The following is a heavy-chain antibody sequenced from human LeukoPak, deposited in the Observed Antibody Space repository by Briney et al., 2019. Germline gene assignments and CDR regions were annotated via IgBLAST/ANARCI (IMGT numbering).Heavy chain of an antibody. CDR3: ARGEGGYNYAF. CDR1: GYSFTSYW. J-gene: IGHJ4*02. CDR2: INPADPDT. D-gene: IGHD5-24*01. Sequence: GESLKISCKASGYSFTSYWIAWVRQMPGKGLEWMGIINPADPDTRYSLSIQGQVTISADRSISTAYLQWSSLKASGTAMYYCARGEGGYNYAFWGQGTLVSVSS. V-gene: IGHV5-51*01.